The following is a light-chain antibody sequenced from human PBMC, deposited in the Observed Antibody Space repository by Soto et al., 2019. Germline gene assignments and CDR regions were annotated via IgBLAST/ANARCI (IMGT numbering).Light chain of an antibody. V-gene: IGKV3-20*01. CDR3: QHYDNSPVT. Sequence: EIMLTQSPGTLSLTTGERATLSCRASQSVSSSYLAWYQQKPGQAPRLLIYGASSRATGIPDRFSGSGSGTDFTLTISRLEPEDFVVYYCQHYDNSPVTFGQRTRLEIK. CDR2: GAS. J-gene: IGKJ5*01. CDR1: QSVSSSY.